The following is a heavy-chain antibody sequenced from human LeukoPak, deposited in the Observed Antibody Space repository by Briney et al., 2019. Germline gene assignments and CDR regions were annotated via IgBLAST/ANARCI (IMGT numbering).Heavy chain of an antibody. CDR1: GGSFSGYY. V-gene: IGHV4-34*01. Sequence: PSETLSLTCAVYGGSFSGYYWTWIRQPPRKGLEWIGEIHYSGSATYNPSLKSRVTISVDTSKNQSSLKMNSVTAADTAVYYCARGQWFRAFWSRGTPVTVSS. J-gene: IGHJ4*02. CDR2: IHYSGSA. D-gene: IGHD3-10*01. CDR3: ARGQWFRAF.